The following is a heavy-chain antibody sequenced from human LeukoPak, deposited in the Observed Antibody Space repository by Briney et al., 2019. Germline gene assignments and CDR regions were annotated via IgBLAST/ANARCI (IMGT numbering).Heavy chain of an antibody. D-gene: IGHD2-2*01. J-gene: IGHJ4*02. V-gene: IGHV3-23*01. CDR3: AKGSCSSTSCHFDY. CDR1: GFTFSSYA. Sequence: GRSLRLSCAASGFTFSSYAMSWVRQAPGKGLEWVSAISGSGGSTYYADSVTGRFTISRDKSKNTMYVQMNSLRDEDTAVYYCAKGSCSSTSCHFDYWGQGTLVTVSS. CDR2: ISGSGGST.